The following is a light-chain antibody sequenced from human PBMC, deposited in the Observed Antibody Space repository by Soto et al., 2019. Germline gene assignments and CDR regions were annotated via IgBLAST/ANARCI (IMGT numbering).Light chain of an antibody. CDR2: GAS. V-gene: IGKV3-20*01. Sequence: EIVLTQSTGTLSLSPGERATLSCRASQSVSSSFLAWYQQKPGQAPRLLIYGASSRATGIPDRFSGSGSGTDFTLTISTLEPEDVAVYYCQQYGSAALTFGGGTKVEIK. CDR3: QQYGSAALT. CDR1: QSVSSSF. J-gene: IGKJ4*01.